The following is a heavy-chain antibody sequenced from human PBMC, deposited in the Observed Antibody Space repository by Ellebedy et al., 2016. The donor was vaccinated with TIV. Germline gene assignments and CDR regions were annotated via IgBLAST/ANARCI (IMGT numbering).Heavy chain of an antibody. J-gene: IGHJ3*01. CDR2: ISFGSSYI. Sequence: GESLKISCAASGFIFTTYSINWVRQAPGKGLEWVSSISFGSSYIYYADSVKGRFTISRDNAKNSVYLQMNSLRAEDTAVYYCARDRNEQLNSFDVWGQGTMVTVSS. D-gene: IGHD6-13*01. CDR3: ARDRNEQLNSFDV. CDR1: GFIFTTYS. V-gene: IGHV3-21*01.